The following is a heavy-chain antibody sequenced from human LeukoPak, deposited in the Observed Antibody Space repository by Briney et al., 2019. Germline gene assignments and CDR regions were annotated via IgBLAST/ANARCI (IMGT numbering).Heavy chain of an antibody. CDR2: IIPILGIA. V-gene: IGHV1-69*04. CDR1: GGTFSSYA. CDR3: ARDGEYSYGIDY. D-gene: IGHD5-18*01. J-gene: IGHJ4*02. Sequence: ASVKVSCKASGGTFSSYAISWVRQAPGQGLEWMGRIIPILGIANYAQKFQGRVTITADKSTSTAYMELSSLRSEDTAVYYCARDGEYSYGIDYWGQGTLVTVSS.